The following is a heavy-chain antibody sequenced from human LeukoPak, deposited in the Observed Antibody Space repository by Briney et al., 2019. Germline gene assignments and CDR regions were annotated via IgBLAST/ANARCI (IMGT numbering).Heavy chain of an antibody. V-gene: IGHV3-30*02. D-gene: IGHD3-16*01. Sequence: GGSLRLSCAAHGFTLRNYGIPSVRQATGRGLEWVAVILYDGSDEYYADSVKGRFTISRDNSKNTLYLQMNSLRPEDTAVYYCAKGWGFDFWGQGTLVSVSS. CDR2: ILYDGSDE. CDR1: GFTLRNYG. CDR3: AKGWGFDF. J-gene: IGHJ4*02.